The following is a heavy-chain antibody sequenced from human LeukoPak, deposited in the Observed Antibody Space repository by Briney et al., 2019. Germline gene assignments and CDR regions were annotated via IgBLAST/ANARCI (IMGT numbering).Heavy chain of an antibody. J-gene: IGHJ4*02. V-gene: IGHV3-30*03. Sequence: GGSLRLSCAASGFTFSSYGMHWVRQAPGKGLEWVAVISYDGSNKYYADSVKGRFTISRDNSKNTLYLQMNSLRAEDTAVYYCARARSRGTMIVVVIAADYWGQGTLVTVSS. D-gene: IGHD3-22*01. CDR2: ISYDGSNK. CDR3: ARARSRGTMIVVVIAADY. CDR1: GFTFSSYG.